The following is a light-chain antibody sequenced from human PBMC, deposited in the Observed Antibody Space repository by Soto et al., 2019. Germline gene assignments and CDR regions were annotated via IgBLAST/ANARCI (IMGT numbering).Light chain of an antibody. CDR2: EVS. J-gene: IGLJ1*01. V-gene: IGLV2-14*01. CDR1: SSDVGGYNY. Sequence: QSALTQPPSVSGSPGQSITISCTGTSSDVGGYNYVSWYQLHPGKAPKLMVYEVSNRPSGVSNRFSGSKSGNTASLTISGLQAEDEADYYCSSYTSSTAYVFGTGTKVTVL. CDR3: SSYTSSTAYV.